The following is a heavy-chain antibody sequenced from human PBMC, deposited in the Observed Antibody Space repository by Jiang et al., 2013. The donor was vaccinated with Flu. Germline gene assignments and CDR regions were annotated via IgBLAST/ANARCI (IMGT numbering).Heavy chain of an antibody. Sequence: GSEKYYVDSVKGRFTISRDNAKNSLYLQMNSLRAEDTAVYYCARAVGEYYDFWSGYSPPYYYYGMDVWGQGTTVTVSS. CDR2: GSEK. CDR3: ARAVGEYYDFWSGYSPPYYYYGMDV. D-gene: IGHD3-3*01. J-gene: IGHJ6*02. V-gene: IGHV3-7*03.